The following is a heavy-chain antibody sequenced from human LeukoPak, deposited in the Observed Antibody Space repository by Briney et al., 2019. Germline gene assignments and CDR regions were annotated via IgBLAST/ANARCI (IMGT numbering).Heavy chain of an antibody. Sequence: SQTLSLTCTVSGGSISSGGYYWSWIRQHPGKGLEWIGYIYYSGSTYYNPSLKSRVTISVDTSKNQFSLKLSSVTAADTAVYCCALYGDYGGTYWGQGTLVTVSS. J-gene: IGHJ4*02. CDR1: GGSISSGGYY. CDR3: ALYGDYGGTY. CDR2: IYYSGST. D-gene: IGHD4-17*01. V-gene: IGHV4-31*03.